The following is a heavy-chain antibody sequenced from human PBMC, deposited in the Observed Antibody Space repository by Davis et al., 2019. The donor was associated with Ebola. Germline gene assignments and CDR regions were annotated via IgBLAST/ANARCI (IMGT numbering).Heavy chain of an antibody. CDR1: GYSFTSYW. CDR3: ATQLGATLDY. CDR2: IDPSDSYT. V-gene: IGHV5-10-1*01. D-gene: IGHD1-26*01. J-gene: IGHJ4*02. Sequence: GESLKIPCKCSGYSFTSYWVSWVRQMPGKGLEWMGRIDPSDSYTNYSPSLQGHVTISADKSISTAYLQWSSLKASDTAMYYCATQLGATLDYWGQGTLVTVSS.